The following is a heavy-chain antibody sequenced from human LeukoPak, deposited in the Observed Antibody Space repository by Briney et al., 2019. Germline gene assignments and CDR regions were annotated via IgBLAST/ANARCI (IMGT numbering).Heavy chain of an antibody. CDR2: ISGDGTST. CDR3: ARERDYYGSGTQGVDY. V-gene: IGHV3-74*01. J-gene: IGHJ4*02. CDR1: GFTFSNYW. Sequence: PGGSLRLSCADSGFTFSNYWMHWVRQGPGKGLVWVSRISGDGTSTSYADSVKGRFTISRDNARNTLYLQMNSLRAEDTAMYFCARERDYYGSGTQGVDYWGQGTLVTVSS. D-gene: IGHD3-10*01.